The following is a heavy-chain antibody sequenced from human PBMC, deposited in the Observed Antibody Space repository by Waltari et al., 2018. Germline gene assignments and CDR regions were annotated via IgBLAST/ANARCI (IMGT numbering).Heavy chain of an antibody. J-gene: IGHJ4*02. Sequence: EVHLVESGGALVKPGGSLGLSCAASGLTFRTEWLNWVRQAQGKGLGGLANINPDGSGKRYVDSVKGRFTMSRDNADNSLYLQMNNLRAEDAAVYYCAAWGVWGADNYWGQGTLVTVSS. D-gene: IGHD2-8*01. CDR1: GLTFRTEW. CDR2: INPDGSGK. V-gene: IGHV3-7*02. CDR3: AAWGVWGADNY.